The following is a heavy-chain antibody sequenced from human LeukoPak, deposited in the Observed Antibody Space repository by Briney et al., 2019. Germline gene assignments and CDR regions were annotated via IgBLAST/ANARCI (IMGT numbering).Heavy chain of an antibody. J-gene: IGHJ6*03. D-gene: IGHD3-9*01. V-gene: IGHV1-18*01. Sequence: ASVKVSCKASGYSFTSYGISWVRQAPGQGLEWMGWISAYNGNTNYAQKLQGRVTMTTDTSTSTAYMDLRSLRSDDTAVYYCARIYYHVLTGYYYYYMDVWGKGTTVTVSS. CDR3: ARIYYHVLTGYYYYYMDV. CDR1: GYSFTSYG. CDR2: ISAYNGNT.